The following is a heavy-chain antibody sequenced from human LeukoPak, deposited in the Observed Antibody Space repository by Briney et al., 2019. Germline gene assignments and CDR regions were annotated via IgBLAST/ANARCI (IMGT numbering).Heavy chain of an antibody. D-gene: IGHD7-27*01. CDR1: GDSVSSSGYY. Sequence: PSETLSLTCTVSGDSVSSSGYYWGWIRQPPGEGLEWIGSISYSGTNYNNPSLKSRVSISIDTSKNQFSVKLTSVTAADTAMYYCASLGTLRSWGQGTLVTVSS. CDR3: ASLGTLRS. V-gene: IGHV4-39*01. J-gene: IGHJ5*02. CDR2: ISYSGTN.